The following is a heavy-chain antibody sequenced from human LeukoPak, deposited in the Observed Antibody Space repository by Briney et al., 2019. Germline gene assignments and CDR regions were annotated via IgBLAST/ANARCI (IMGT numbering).Heavy chain of an antibody. J-gene: IGHJ4*02. D-gene: IGHD6-13*01. V-gene: IGHV1-24*01. Sequence: ASVKVSCKVSGYTLTELSMHWVRQAPGKGLEWMGGFDPEDGETIYAQKIQGRVTMTEDTSTDTAYMELSSLRSEDTAVYYCATATTRIAAAGLVYWGQGTLVTVSS. CDR1: GYTLTELS. CDR3: ATATTRIAAAGLVY. CDR2: FDPEDGET.